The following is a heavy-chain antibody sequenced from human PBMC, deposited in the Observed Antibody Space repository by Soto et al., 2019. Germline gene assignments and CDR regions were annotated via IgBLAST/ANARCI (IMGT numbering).Heavy chain of an antibody. Sequence: GGSLRLSCAASGFTLSSYAMSWVRQAPGKGLEWVSTISGSGGSTYYADSVKGRFTISRDNSKNTLFLQMNSLRAEDTAVYYCAKSVRTYYDILTAPSQFDYWGQGTLVTVSS. CDR3: AKSVRTYYDILTAPSQFDY. D-gene: IGHD3-9*01. J-gene: IGHJ4*02. CDR2: ISGSGGST. V-gene: IGHV3-23*01. CDR1: GFTLSSYA.